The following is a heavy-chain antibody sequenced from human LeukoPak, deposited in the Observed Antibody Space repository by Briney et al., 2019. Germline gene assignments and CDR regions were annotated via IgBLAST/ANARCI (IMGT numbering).Heavy chain of an antibody. Sequence: GGSLRLSCAASGFTFTTNAMSWVRQAPGQGLEWVSAISGRTGATYYADSEKGRFTISRDNSKSTLYLQMDSLRAEDTAVYYCAKCGNSGCHLIAYWGQGTLVTVSS. CDR1: GFTFTTNA. CDR3: AKCGNSGCHLIAY. D-gene: IGHD5-12*01. CDR2: ISGRTGAT. J-gene: IGHJ4*02. V-gene: IGHV3-23*01.